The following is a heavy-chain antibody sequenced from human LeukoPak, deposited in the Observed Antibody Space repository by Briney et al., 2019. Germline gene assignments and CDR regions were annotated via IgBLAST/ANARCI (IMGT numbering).Heavy chain of an antibody. V-gene: IGHV4-39*01. Sequence: PSGTLSLTCTVSGGSLSSSSYYWGWIRQPQGKGLEWFGIIYYSGSTYYNPSLKSRVNISVDTAKNQFSLKLSSVTAADTAVYYCASEYSSSWYVAYWGQGTLVTVSS. D-gene: IGHD6-13*01. CDR3: ASEYSSSWYVAY. J-gene: IGHJ4*02. CDR2: IYYSGST. CDR1: GGSLSSSSYY.